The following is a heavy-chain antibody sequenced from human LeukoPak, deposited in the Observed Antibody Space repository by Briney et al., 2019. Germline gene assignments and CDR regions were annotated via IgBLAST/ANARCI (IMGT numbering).Heavy chain of an antibody. Sequence: PGGSLRLSCAASGFTFDDYGMSWVRQAPGKGLEWVSGINWNGGSTGYADSVKGRFTISRDNAKNSLYLQMNSLRAEDTALYYCAREGVYYYDSSGPYYFDYWGQGTLVTVSS. V-gene: IGHV3-20*04. J-gene: IGHJ4*02. D-gene: IGHD3-22*01. CDR3: AREGVYYYDSSGPYYFDY. CDR2: INWNGGST. CDR1: GFTFDDYG.